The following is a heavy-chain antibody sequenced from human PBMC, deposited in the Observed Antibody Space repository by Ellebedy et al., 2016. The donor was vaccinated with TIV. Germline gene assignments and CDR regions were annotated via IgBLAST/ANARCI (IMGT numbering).Heavy chain of an antibody. V-gene: IGHV4-39*01. CDR2: IFYSGTP. D-gene: IGHD3-10*01. CDR3: ASGQFDDMAV. J-gene: IGHJ6*02. Sequence: SETLSLXXSVSGGSITRSTYYWGWIRQPPGKGLEWIGSIFYSGTPYYNPSLKSRVTISVDTSKTQFSLKVSSVTAADTAVYYCASGQFDDMAVWGQGTTVTVSS. CDR1: GGSITRSTYY.